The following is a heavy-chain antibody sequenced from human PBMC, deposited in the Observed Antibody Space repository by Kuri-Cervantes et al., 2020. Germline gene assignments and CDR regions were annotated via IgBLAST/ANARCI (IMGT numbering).Heavy chain of an antibody. Sequence: ASAHVSCKASGYSFTSYYMLWVRQAPGQGRERMGIINPSGCSKSYSQKSQGRVTMTRDTYTSTVYLELSSLRSEDTSVYYCARNEDLWGGYYDYWGQGTMVTVSS. D-gene: IGHD3-3*01. CDR2: INPSGCSK. J-gene: IGHJ4*02. CDR3: ARNEDLWGGYYDY. CDR1: GYSFTSYY. V-gene: IGHV1-46*01.